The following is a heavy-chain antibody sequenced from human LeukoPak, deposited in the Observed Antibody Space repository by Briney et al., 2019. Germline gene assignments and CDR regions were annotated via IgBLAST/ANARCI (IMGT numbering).Heavy chain of an antibody. V-gene: IGHV4-34*01. CDR2: INHSGST. J-gene: IGHJ4*02. Sequence: SETLSLTCAVYGGSFSGYYWSWIRQPPGKGLEWIGEINHSGSTNYNPPLKSRVTISVDTSKNQFSLKLSSVTAADTAVYYCARGPRLDDYVWGSYRYPEYYFDYWGQGTLVTVSS. CDR3: ARGPRLDDYVWGSYRYPEYYFDY. D-gene: IGHD3-16*02. CDR1: GGSFSGYY.